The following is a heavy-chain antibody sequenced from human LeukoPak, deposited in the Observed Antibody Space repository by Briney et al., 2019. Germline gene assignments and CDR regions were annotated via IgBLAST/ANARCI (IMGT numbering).Heavy chain of an antibody. J-gene: IGHJ6*02. V-gene: IGHV1-3*01. CDR1: GYTFTSYA. D-gene: IGHD3-22*01. Sequence: ASVKVSCKASGYTFTSYAMHWVRQAPGQRLEWMGWINAGNGNTKYSQKFQGRVTIARDTSASTAYMELSSLRSEDTAVYHCAREQRITMIVAENYYYYGMDVWGQGTTVTVSS. CDR2: INAGNGNT. CDR3: AREQRITMIVAENYYYYGMDV.